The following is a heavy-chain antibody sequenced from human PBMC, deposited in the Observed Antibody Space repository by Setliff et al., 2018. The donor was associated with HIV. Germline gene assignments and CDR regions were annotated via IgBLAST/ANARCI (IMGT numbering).Heavy chain of an antibody. CDR3: ASLEQWLGYFDY. V-gene: IGHV3-9*01. D-gene: IGHD6-19*01. J-gene: IGHJ4*02. CDR2: ISWNSGII. Sequence: GGSLRLSCAASGFTFDDYAMDWVRHAPGKGLERVSNISWNSGIIGYVDSVKGRFTISRDNAKNSLYLEMKSLSGEDTAVYYCASLEQWLGYFDYWGQGTLVTVSS. CDR1: GFTFDDYA.